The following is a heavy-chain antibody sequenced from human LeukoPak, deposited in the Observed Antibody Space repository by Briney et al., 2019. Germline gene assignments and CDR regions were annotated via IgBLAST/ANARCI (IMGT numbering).Heavy chain of an antibody. V-gene: IGHV3-30-3*01. CDR2: ISYDGSNK. D-gene: IGHD3-10*01. J-gene: IGHJ6*02. CDR3: ARDRGTDVSGRDSYGMDV. CDR1: GFTFSSYA. Sequence: GGSLRLSCAASGFTFSSYAMHWVRQAPGKGLEWVAGISYDGSNKYYADSVKGRFTISRDNSKNTLYLQMNSLRAEDTAVYYCARDRGTDVSGRDSYGMDVWGQGTTVTVSS.